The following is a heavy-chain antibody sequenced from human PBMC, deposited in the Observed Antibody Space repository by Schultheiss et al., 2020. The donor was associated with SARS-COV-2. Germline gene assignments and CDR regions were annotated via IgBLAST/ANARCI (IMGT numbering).Heavy chain of an antibody. CDR2: MNPNSGNT. J-gene: IGHJ5*02. CDR3: ARERGQNWFDP. V-gene: IGHV1-8*01. CDR1: GYTFTSYD. Sequence: ASVKVSCKASGYTFTSYDINWVRQATGQGLEWMGWMNPNSGNTGYAQKFQGRVTMTRDTSISTAYMELSRLRSEDTAVYYCARERGQNWFDPWGQGTLVTVSS. D-gene: IGHD3-16*01.